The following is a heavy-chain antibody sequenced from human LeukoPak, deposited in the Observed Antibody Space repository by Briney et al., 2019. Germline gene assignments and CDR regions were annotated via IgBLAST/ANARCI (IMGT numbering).Heavy chain of an antibody. CDR1: GFSFSSHA. J-gene: IGHJ6*03. Sequence: GGSLRLSCAASGFSFSSHAMMWVRQAPGKGLEWVSALSGSGTSTYYADSVKGRFTISRDNAKNSLYLQMNSLRAEDTAVYYCARGAHREVLPAAIGLAYMDVWGKGTTVTVSS. V-gene: IGHV3-21*06. D-gene: IGHD2-2*01. CDR2: LSGSGTST. CDR3: ARGAHREVLPAAIGLAYMDV.